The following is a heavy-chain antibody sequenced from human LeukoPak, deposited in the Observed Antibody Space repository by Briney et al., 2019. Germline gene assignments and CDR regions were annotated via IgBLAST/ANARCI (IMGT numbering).Heavy chain of an antibody. CDR3: ARAGRGGDFDY. V-gene: IGHV3-13*01. Sequence: PGGSLRLSCAASGFTFSSYDMHWVRQATGKGLEWVSAIGTAGDTYYPGSVKGRFTISRENAKNSLYLQTNSLRAGDTAVYYCARAGRGGDFDYSGQGTLVTVSS. D-gene: IGHD3-10*01. J-gene: IGHJ4*02. CDR2: IGTAGDT. CDR1: GFTFSSYD.